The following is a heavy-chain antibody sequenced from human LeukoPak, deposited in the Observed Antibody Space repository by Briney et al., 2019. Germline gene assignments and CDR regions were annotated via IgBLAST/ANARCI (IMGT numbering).Heavy chain of an antibody. CDR3: ARATEARFDY. CDR1: GGSISSYY. J-gene: IGHJ4*02. V-gene: IGHV4-59*12. CDR2: IYYSGST. D-gene: IGHD1-26*01. Sequence: PSETLSLTCTVSGGSISSYYWSWIRQPPGKGLEWIGYIYYSGSTNYNPSLKSRVTISVDTSKNQFSLKLSSVTAADTAVYYCARATEARFDYWGQGTLVTVSS.